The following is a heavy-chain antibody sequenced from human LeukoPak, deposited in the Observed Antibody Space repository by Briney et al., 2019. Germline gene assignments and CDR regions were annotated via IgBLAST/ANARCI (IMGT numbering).Heavy chain of an antibody. CDR3: ARVGAAGYYYMDV. V-gene: IGHV3-30*03. J-gene: IGHJ6*03. CDR1: GFTLSNAW. D-gene: IGHD6-25*01. CDR2: ISYDGSNK. Sequence: GGSLRLSCAASGFTLSNAWMNWVRQAPGKGLEWVAVISYDGSNKYYADSVKGRFTISRDNSKNTLYLQMNSLRAEDTAVYYCARVGAAGYYYMDVWGKGTTVTVSS.